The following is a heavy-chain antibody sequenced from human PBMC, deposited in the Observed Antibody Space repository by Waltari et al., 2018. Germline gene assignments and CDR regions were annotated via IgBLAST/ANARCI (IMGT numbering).Heavy chain of an antibody. J-gene: IGHJ4*02. CDR1: GGSISSYY. V-gene: IGHV4-4*07. CDR2: IYTSGST. D-gene: IGHD1-26*01. CDR3: SRVRRAWEAHYFDY. Sequence: QVQLQESGPGLVKPSETLSLTCTVSGGSISSYYWSWIRQPAGKGLEWIGRIYTSGSTNYNPSLKGRVTMSVDTSKNQCALKLSSVTAADTAVYYCSRVRRAWEAHYFDYWGQGTLVTVSS.